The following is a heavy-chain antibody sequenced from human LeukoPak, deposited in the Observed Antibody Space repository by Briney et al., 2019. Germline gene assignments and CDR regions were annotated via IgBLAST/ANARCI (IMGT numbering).Heavy chain of an antibody. CDR3: ARVGRTPPFN. CDR1: GFSFSTYW. J-gene: IGHJ4*02. V-gene: IGHV3-74*01. CDR2: INPDGSST. Sequence: GGSLRLSCAASGFSFSTYWMHWVRQAPGKGLVWVSQINPDGSSTDYADSVKGRFTTSRDNAKNTVYLQMNSLRAEHTAVYYCARVGRTPPFNWGQGTLVTVSS.